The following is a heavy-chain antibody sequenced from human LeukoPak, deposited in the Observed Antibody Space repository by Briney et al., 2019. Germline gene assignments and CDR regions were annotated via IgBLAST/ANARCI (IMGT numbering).Heavy chain of an antibody. V-gene: IGHV3-23*01. Sequence: GGSLRLSCAASGFTFSTYPMGWVRQAPGKGLEWVSSIDASGAYTYYADSVKGRFTISRDNSKNTLYLQMNTLRAEDTAVYSCAKISSVTASFDCWGQGTLVTISS. CDR2: IDASGAYT. CDR3: AKISSVTASFDC. J-gene: IGHJ4*02. CDR1: GFTFSTYP. D-gene: IGHD4-17*01.